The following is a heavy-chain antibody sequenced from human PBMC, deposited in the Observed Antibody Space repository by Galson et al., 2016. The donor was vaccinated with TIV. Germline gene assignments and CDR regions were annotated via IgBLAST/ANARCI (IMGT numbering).Heavy chain of an antibody. CDR2: IVPMFGTT. CDR1: GVTFSYFA. CDR3: ARGRGIYDSSGYFLFDH. Sequence: SVKVSCKDSGVTFSYFAFSWVRQAPGQGLEWMGGIVPMFGTTNYAQKFQGRVTISADESATTAYLELSSLRSEDTAVYYCARGRGIYDSSGYFLFDHWGQGTLVTVSS. J-gene: IGHJ5*02. V-gene: IGHV1-69*13. D-gene: IGHD3-22*01.